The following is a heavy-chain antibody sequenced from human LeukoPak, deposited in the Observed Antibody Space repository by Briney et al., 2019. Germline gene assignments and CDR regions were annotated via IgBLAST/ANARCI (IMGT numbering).Heavy chain of an antibody. D-gene: IGHD4-23*01. Sequence: SETLSLTCDVSGYSITGYFWGWIRQPPGKGLEYIGSVYHSGRTYFNPSLKSRVIMAPDTSKNQFSLNLRSVTAADTAVYYCVGHYYGGNGYFDYWGQGILVIVSS. J-gene: IGHJ4*02. V-gene: IGHV4-38-2*01. CDR3: VGHYYGGNGYFDY. CDR1: GYSITGYF. CDR2: VYHSGRT.